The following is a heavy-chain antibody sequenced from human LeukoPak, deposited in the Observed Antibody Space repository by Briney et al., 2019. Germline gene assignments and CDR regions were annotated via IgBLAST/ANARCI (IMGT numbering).Heavy chain of an antibody. D-gene: IGHD3-16*01. V-gene: IGHV1-46*01. J-gene: IGHJ4*02. CDR1: GYTFTSYY. CDR3: EMTPYDYVWGSYIWTPSAFDY. Sequence: ASVRVSCKASGYTFTSYYMHWVRQAPGQGLEWMGIINPSGGSTSYAQKFQGRVTMTRDTSTSTAYMELSSLRSEDTAVYYCEMTPYDYVWGSYIWTPSAFDYWGQGTLVTVSS. CDR2: INPSGGST.